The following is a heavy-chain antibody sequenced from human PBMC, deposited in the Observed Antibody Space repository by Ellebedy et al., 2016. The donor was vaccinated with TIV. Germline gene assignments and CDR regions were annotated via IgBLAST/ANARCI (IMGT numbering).Heavy chain of an antibody. J-gene: IGHJ5*02. CDR3: AREVKGSTMIVFYNWFDP. V-gene: IGHV4-59*01. CDR2: IYYSGGT. D-gene: IGHD3-22*01. CDR1: GGSISSYY. Sequence: SETLSLXCTVSGGSISSYYWSWIRQPPGKGLEWIGYIYYSGGTNYNPSLKSRVTISVDTSKNQFSLKLSSVTAADTAVYYCAREVKGSTMIVFYNWFDPWGQGTLVTVSS.